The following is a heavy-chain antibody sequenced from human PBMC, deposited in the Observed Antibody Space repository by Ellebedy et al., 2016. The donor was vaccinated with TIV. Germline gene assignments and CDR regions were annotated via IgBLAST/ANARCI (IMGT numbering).Heavy chain of an antibody. CDR3: AKDKVFGDSKWEIDV. CDR2: ISNSGSAI. Sequence: GESLKISCAASGFTFSDYYMSWIRQAPGKGLEWVSYISNSGSAIYYADSVKGRFTISRDNAKNSLYLQVNSLRAEDTAVYYCAKDKVFGDSKWEIDVWGQGITVTVSS. V-gene: IGHV3-11*01. CDR1: GFTFSDYY. J-gene: IGHJ6*02. D-gene: IGHD1-26*01.